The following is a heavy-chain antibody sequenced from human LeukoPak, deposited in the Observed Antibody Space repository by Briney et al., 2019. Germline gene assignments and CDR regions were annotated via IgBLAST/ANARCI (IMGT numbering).Heavy chain of an antibody. J-gene: IGHJ4*02. Sequence: ASVKVSCKASGGTFSSFAITWVRQAPGQGLEWMGGIIPIFGTANYAQKFQGRVTITADESTSTAYMELSSLRSEDTAVYYCAREGGSYYFDYWGQGTLVTVSS. D-gene: IGHD1-26*01. V-gene: IGHV1-69*13. CDR3: AREGGSYYFDY. CDR2: IIPIFGTA. CDR1: GGTFSSFA.